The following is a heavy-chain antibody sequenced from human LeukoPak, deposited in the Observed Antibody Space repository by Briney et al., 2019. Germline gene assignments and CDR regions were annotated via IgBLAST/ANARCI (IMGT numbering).Heavy chain of an antibody. CDR2: IFYSGNT. CDR3: ARNYGGDSNFDY. J-gene: IGHJ4*02. D-gene: IGHD4-23*01. V-gene: IGHV4-30-4*01. CDR1: GGSISCGDYY. Sequence: SQTLSLTCTVSGGSISCGDYYWSWIRQPPGKGLKWIGYIFYSGNTYYNPSLKSRVPISVDTSKNRFSLKLSSVTAADTAVYYCARNYGGDSNFDYWGQGTLVTVSS.